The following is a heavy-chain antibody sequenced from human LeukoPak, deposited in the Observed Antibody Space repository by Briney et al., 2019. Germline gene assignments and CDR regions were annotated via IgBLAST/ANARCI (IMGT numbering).Heavy chain of an antibody. CDR1: GGSTSSRSHY. CDR2: IYYTGST. Sequence: SETLSLTCTVSGGSTSSRSHYWGWIRQAPGKGLEWIGNIYYTGSTYYNPSLKSRVTVSLDTSKSRFSLKLNSVTAADTAVYYCARVRVQSPRGWFDPWGQGTLVTVSS. J-gene: IGHJ5*02. V-gene: IGHV4-39*07. CDR3: ARVRVQSPRGWFDP.